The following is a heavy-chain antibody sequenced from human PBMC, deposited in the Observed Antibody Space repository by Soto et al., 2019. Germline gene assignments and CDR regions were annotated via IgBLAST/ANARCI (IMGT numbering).Heavy chain of an antibody. Sequence: SETLSLTCTVSGGSISSYYWTWIRQPPGKRLEWIGYIYYSGSTNYNPSLKSRVTISVATSKTQFSLKLSSVTAADTAVYYCLRIDGYYHCIVFSCKGTTVTVSS. J-gene: IGHJ6*03. D-gene: IGHD6-13*01. V-gene: IGHV4-59*08. CDR3: LRIDGYYHCIVF. CDR1: GGSISSYY. CDR2: IYYSGST.